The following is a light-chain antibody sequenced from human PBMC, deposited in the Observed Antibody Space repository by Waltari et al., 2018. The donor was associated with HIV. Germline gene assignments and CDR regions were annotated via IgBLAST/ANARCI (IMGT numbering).Light chain of an antibody. V-gene: IGLV1-47*01. J-gene: IGLJ3*02. CDR1: SSTTGTKY. Sequence: QSVLTQPPSASGTPGQRVTIPCFGSSSTTGTKYVSWYQQLPGTPPKPLIYKNNQRPSGVTDRFSGSKSGTSASLAISGLRSEDEAEYYCAAWDDSLSGWAFGGGTKLTVL. CDR2: KNN. CDR3: AAWDDSLSGWA.